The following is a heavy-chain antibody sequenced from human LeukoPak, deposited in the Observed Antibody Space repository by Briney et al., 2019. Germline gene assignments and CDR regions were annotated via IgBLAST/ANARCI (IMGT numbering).Heavy chain of an antibody. CDR2: ISGSGGST. Sequence: GGSLRLSCAASGFTFSSYAMSWVRQAPGKGLEWVSAISGSGGSTYYADSVKGRFTISRDNSKNTLYLQMNSLRAEDTAVYYCAKDPRVGATGGDAFDIWGQGTMVTVSS. J-gene: IGHJ3*02. CDR1: GFTFSSYA. CDR3: AKDPRVGATGGDAFDI. D-gene: IGHD1-26*01. V-gene: IGHV3-23*01.